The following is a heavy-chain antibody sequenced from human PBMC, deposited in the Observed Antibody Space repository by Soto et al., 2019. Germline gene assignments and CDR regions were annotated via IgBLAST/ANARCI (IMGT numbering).Heavy chain of an antibody. V-gene: IGHV3-73*01. Sequence: PGESLKISCAASGFTFSGSAMHWVRQASGKGLEWVGRIRSKANSYATAYAASVKGRFTISRDDSKNTAYLQMNSLKTEDTAVYYCTRLDRGLDSGWRTYYFDYWGQGTLVTVSS. CDR2: IRSKANSYAT. CDR3: TRLDRGLDSGWRTYYFDY. CDR1: GFTFSGSA. J-gene: IGHJ4*02. D-gene: IGHD6-19*01.